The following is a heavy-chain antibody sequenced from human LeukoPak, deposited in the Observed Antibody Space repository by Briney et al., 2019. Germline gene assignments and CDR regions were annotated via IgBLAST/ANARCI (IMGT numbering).Heavy chain of an antibody. Sequence: PSQTLSLTCAVSGGSISSGGYSWSWIRQPPGKGLEWIGYIYHSGSTYYNPSLKSRVTISVDTSKNQFSLKLSSVTAADTAVYYCARDAVPNLDYYYYYMDVWGKGTTVTVSS. D-gene: IGHD3-16*01. V-gene: IGHV4-30-2*01. J-gene: IGHJ6*03. CDR2: IYHSGST. CDR3: ARDAVPNLDYYYYYMDV. CDR1: GGSISSGGYS.